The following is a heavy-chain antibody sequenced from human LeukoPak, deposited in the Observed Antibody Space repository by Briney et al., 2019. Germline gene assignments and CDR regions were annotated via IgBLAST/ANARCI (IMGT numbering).Heavy chain of an antibody. D-gene: IGHD1-26*01. V-gene: IGHV4-59*12. Sequence: SETLSLTCTVSGGSISSYYWNWIRQPPGKGLEWIGYIYYSGSTNYNPSLKSRVTISVDTSKNQFSLKLSSVTAADTAVYYCAGLTTTAWYFDLWGRGTLVTVSS. CDR1: GGSISSYY. CDR2: IYYSGST. CDR3: AGLTTTAWYFDL. J-gene: IGHJ2*01.